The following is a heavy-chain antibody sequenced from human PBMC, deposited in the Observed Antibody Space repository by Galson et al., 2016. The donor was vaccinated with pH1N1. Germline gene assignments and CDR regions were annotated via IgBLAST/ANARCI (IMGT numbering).Heavy chain of an antibody. CDR2: ITYTSATI. V-gene: IGHV3-48*04. CDR3: ARHGNYDGDLRVAFDH. CDR1: GFTFSSWH. J-gene: IGHJ3*01. D-gene: IGHD4-23*01. Sequence: SLRLSCAASGFTFSSWHMDWVRQAPGEGLEWISFITYTSATIYYADSVKGRFTVSRDNAKTALYLQLNSLRAEDTAVYYCARHGNYDGDLRVAFDHWGRGTMVTVSP.